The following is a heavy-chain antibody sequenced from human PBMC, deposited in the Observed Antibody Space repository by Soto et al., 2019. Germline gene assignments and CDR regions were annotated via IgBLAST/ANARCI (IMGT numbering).Heavy chain of an antibody. J-gene: IGHJ5*02. Sequence: VGSLRLSCAASGFTFSSYSMNWVRQAPGKGLEWVSSISSSSSYIYYADSVKGRFTISRDNAKNSLYLQMNSLRAEDTAVYYCARGPYSSSYRARVWFDPWGQRTLVTVSS. CDR1: GFTFSSYS. CDR3: ARGPYSSSYRARVWFDP. CDR2: ISSSSSYI. D-gene: IGHD6-6*01. V-gene: IGHV3-21*01.